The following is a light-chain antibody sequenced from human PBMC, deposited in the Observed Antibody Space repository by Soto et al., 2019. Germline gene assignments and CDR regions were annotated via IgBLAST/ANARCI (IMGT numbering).Light chain of an antibody. V-gene: IGKV1-33*01. CDR2: DAS. Sequence: DIQMTQSPSSLSASVGDRVTITCQASQDISNYLNWYQQKPGKAPKLLIYDASNLETGVPSRFSGSGSGTDFTFTISSLQPEDIATYYCQQYDNPSITFCQGTRLEIK. CDR3: QQYDNPSIT. CDR1: QDISNY. J-gene: IGKJ5*01.